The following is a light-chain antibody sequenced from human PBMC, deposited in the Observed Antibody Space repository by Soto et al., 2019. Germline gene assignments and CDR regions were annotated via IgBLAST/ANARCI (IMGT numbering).Light chain of an antibody. CDR3: QQYGYSPIT. J-gene: IGKJ5*01. CDR1: QYINTR. CDR2: HAS. Sequence: EILLTQFPGTLSLSPGEGATLSCRASQYINTRLAWYQHRPGQAPRLLFYHASRRATGTPDRFSVSGSGTDFTLTISRLEPEDFAVYYCQQYGYSPITFGQGTRLEIK. V-gene: IGKV3-20*01.